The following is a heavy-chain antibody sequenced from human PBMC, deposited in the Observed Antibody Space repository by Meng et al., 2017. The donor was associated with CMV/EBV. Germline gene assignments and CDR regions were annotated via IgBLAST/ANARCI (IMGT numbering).Heavy chain of an antibody. Sequence: ASVKVSCKASGYTFTSYGISWVRQAPGQGLEWMGWISAYNGNTNYAQKLQGRVTMTTDTSTSTAYMELRSLRSDDTAVYYCARDEIGYCSSTSCRNWFDPWGQGTLVTV. CDR3: ARDEIGYCSSTSCRNWFDP. V-gene: IGHV1-18*01. J-gene: IGHJ5*02. CDR1: GYTFTSYG. CDR2: ISAYNGNT. D-gene: IGHD2-2*01.